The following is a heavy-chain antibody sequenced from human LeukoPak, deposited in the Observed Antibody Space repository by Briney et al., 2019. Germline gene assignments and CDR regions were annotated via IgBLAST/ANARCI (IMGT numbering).Heavy chain of an antibody. CDR3: ARLRDGDYTWANYWYFDY. Sequence: SETLSLTCTVSGGSISSYYWSWIRQPAGKGLEWIGRIYTSGSTNYNPSLKSRVTISVDTSKNQFSLKLSSVTAADTAVYYCARLRDGDYTWANYWYFDYWGQGTLVTVSS. V-gene: IGHV4-4*07. CDR1: GGSISSYY. D-gene: IGHD4-17*01. CDR2: IYTSGST. J-gene: IGHJ4*02.